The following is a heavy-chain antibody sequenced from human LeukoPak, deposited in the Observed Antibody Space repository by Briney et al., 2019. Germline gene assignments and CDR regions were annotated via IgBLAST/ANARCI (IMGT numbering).Heavy chain of an antibody. J-gene: IGHJ4*02. Sequence: GGSLRLSCAASGFTFSSYRMHWVRHAPGKGLIWVSRINRDGSSTTYADSVKGRFTISRDNAKKTLYLQMNSLRAEDTAVYYCTRDTSSGLDYWGRGTLVTVSS. V-gene: IGHV3-74*01. CDR2: INRDGSST. D-gene: IGHD2-2*01. CDR3: TRDTSSGLDY. CDR1: GFTFSSYR.